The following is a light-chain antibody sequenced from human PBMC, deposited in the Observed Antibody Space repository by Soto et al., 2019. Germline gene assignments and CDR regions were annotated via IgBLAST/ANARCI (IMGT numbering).Light chain of an antibody. J-gene: IGLJ1*01. Sequence: QSVLTKPASVSGSPGQSLTISCTRTSSDVGSYNLVSWYQQHPGKAPKLMIYEVSKRPSGVSNRFSGSKSGNTASLTISGLQAEDEADYYCCSYAGTTYVFGTGTKVTVL. CDR1: SSDVGSYNL. CDR2: EVS. CDR3: CSYAGTTYV. V-gene: IGLV2-23*02.